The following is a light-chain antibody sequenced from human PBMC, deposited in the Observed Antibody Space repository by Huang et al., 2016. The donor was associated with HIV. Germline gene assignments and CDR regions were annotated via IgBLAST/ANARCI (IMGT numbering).Light chain of an antibody. CDR2: DAS. CDR1: QSVSTY. CDR3: HQRANWPLGT. Sequence: EIVLTQSPATLSLSPGERATLSCRASQSVSTYLAWYQQKPGQAPRILIYDASNRATGIPARFSGRGSATDFTLTISSLEPEDFAVYYCHQRANWPLGTFGQGTKVEIK. J-gene: IGKJ1*01. V-gene: IGKV3-11*01.